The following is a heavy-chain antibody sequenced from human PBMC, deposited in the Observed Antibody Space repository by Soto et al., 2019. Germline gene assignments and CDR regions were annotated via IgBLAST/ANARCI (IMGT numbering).Heavy chain of an antibody. D-gene: IGHD4-17*01. CDR1: GGTFSSYA. CDR3: AMVSRYGDYGAFYYYYGMDV. Sequence: QVQLVQSGAEVKKPGSSVKVSCKASGGTFSSYAISWVRQAPGQGLEWMGGIIPIFGTANYAQKFQGRVTITADESTSTAYMKLSSLRSEDTAVYYCAMVSRYGDYGAFYYYYGMDVWGQGTTVTVSS. J-gene: IGHJ6*02. CDR2: IIPIFGTA. V-gene: IGHV1-69*01.